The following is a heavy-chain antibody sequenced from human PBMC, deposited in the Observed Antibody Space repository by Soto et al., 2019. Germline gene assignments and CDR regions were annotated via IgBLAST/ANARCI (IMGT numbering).Heavy chain of an antibody. V-gene: IGHV4-34*01. J-gene: IGHJ4*02. CDR3: ARTYSSSWSPFDH. D-gene: IGHD6-13*01. CDR1: GGSFSGYY. CDR2: INQSGST. Sequence: SETLSLTCAVYGGSFSGYYWSWIRQPPGKGLEWIGEINQSGSTNYNPPHKSRVTISVDTSKNQFSLKLSSVTAADTAVYYCARTYSSSWSPFDHWGQGTLVTVS.